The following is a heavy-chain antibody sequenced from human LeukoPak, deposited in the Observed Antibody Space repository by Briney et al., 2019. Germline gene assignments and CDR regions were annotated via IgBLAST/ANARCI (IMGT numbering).Heavy chain of an antibody. J-gene: IGHJ3*02. D-gene: IGHD1-26*01. Sequence: GESLKISCKGSGYSFTSYWIGWVRQMPGKGLEWMGIIYPGDSDTRYSPSFQGQVTISADKSISTAYLRWSSLKASDTAMYYCARHFMSVREPTDAFDIWGQGTMVTVSS. CDR2: IYPGDSDT. CDR1: GYSFTSYW. CDR3: ARHFMSVREPTDAFDI. V-gene: IGHV5-51*01.